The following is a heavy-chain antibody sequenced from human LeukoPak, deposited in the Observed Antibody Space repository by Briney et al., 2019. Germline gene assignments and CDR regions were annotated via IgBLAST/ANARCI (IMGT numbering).Heavy chain of an antibody. CDR2: INPNSGGT. V-gene: IGHV1-2*02. D-gene: IGHD3-22*01. CDR3: ARDYRSYYDSSGYHYAFDI. J-gene: IGHJ3*02. Sequence: ASVKVSCKASGGTFSSYAISWVRQAPGQGLEWMGWINPNSGGTNYAQKFQGRVTMTRDTSISTAYMELSRLRSDDTAVYYCARDYRSYYDSSGYHYAFDIWGQGTMVTVSS. CDR1: GGTFSSYA.